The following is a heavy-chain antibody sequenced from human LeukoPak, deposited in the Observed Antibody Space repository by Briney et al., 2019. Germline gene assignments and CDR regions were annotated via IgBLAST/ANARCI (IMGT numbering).Heavy chain of an antibody. CDR1: GGSISSSGYY. CDR2: IYHSGST. D-gene: IGHD4-17*01. V-gene: IGHV4-39*07. Sequence: SETLSLTCTVSGGSISSSGYYWGWIRQPPGKGLEWIGSIYHSGSTYYNLSLKSRVTISVDTSKNQFSQKLSSVTAADTAVYYCARVTTVTGIDYWGQGTLVTVSS. J-gene: IGHJ4*02. CDR3: ARVTTVTGIDY.